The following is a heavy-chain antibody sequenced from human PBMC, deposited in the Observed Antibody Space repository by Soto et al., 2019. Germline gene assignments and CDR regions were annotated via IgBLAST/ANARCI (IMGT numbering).Heavy chain of an antibody. Sequence: QVQLVQSGAEVKKPGASVKVSCKASGYTFTSYDINWVRQATGQGLEWMGWMNPNSGNTGYAQKFQGRVTMTRNTSTSTAYMAPSSLRSEDTAVYYCARRGYSSSWYYYYYYGMDVWGQGTMVTVSS. D-gene: IGHD6-13*01. J-gene: IGHJ6*02. CDR1: GYTFTSYD. CDR2: MNPNSGNT. V-gene: IGHV1-8*02. CDR3: ARRGYSSSWYYYYYYGMDV.